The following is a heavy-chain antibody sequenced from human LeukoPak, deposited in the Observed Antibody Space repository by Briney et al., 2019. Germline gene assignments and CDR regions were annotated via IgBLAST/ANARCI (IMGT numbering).Heavy chain of an antibody. D-gene: IGHD2-2*01. Sequence: GGSLRLSCAASGFTFSDYYMSWIRQAPGKGLEWVSYISSSGSTIYYADSVKGRFTISRDNSKNTLYLQMNSLRVEDTAVYYCAKECSDGCYANFDYWGQGTLVTVSS. CDR2: ISSSGSTI. CDR3: AKECSDGCYANFDY. CDR1: GFTFSDYY. J-gene: IGHJ4*02. V-gene: IGHV3-11*01.